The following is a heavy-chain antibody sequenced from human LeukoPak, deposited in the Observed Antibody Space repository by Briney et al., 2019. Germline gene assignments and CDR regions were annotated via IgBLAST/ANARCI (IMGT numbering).Heavy chain of an antibody. V-gene: IGHV3-21*01. CDR2: ISSSRSYI. J-gene: IGHJ4*02. CDR1: GFNFSSYS. Sequence: GGSLRLSCAASGFNFSSYSMNWVRQAPGKGLEWVSYISSSRSYIYYADSVKGRFTISRDNAKNSLYLQMNSLRAEDTAVYYCRSEYSTGYDYWGQGTLVTVSS. D-gene: IGHD3-9*01. CDR3: RSEYSTGYDY.